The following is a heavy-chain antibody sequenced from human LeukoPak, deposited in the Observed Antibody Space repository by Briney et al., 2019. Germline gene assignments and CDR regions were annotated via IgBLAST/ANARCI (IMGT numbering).Heavy chain of an antibody. V-gene: IGHV1-24*01. J-gene: IGHJ6*03. CDR1: GYTLTELS. CDR2: FDPEDGET. Sequence: ASVKVSCKVSGYTLTELSMHWVRQAPGKGLEWMGGFDPEDGETIYAQKFQGRVTMTEDTSTDTAYMELSSLRSEDAAVYYCATGRSYYYYYYMDVWGKGTTVTVSS. CDR3: ATGRSYYYYYYMDV.